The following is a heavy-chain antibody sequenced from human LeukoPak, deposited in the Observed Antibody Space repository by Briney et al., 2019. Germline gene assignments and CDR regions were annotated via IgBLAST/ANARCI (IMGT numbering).Heavy chain of an antibody. CDR2: IKQDGSEK. D-gene: IGHD3-22*01. CDR1: GFTFSSYW. CDR3: AKDGAYYYDSSGYYYYFDY. Sequence: GGSLRLSCAASGFTFSSYWMSWVRQAPGKGLEWVANIKQDGSEKYYVDSVKGRFTISRDNAKNSLYLQMNSLRAEDTAVYYCAKDGAYYYDSSGYYYYFDYWGQGTLVTVSS. J-gene: IGHJ4*02. V-gene: IGHV3-7*01.